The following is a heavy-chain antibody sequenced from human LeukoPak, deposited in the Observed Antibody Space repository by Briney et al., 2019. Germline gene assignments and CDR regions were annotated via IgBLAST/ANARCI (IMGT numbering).Heavy chain of an antibody. CDR1: GFTFSNYG. CDR2: ISGSGGST. V-gene: IGHV3-23*01. D-gene: IGHD3-10*01. J-gene: IGHJ6*03. CDR3: AKSGGSYYYYYMDV. Sequence: GGSLRLSCAASGFTFSNYGMHWVRQAPGKGLEWVSAISGSGGSTYYADSVKGRFTISRDNSKNTLYLQMNSLRAEDTAVYYCAKSGGSYYYYYMDVWGKGTTVTVSS.